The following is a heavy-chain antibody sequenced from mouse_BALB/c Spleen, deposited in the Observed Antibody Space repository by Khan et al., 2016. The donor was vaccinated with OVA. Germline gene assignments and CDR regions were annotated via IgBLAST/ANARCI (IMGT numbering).Heavy chain of an antibody. CDR3: VRDGAYHRNDGWFAY. Sequence: QVQLQQSGAELARPGASVKMSCKASGYTFTSYTIHWIKKRPGQGLEWIGYINPSTGYTNYNHKFKDKATLTTDNSSTTAYLQLSSLTSDDAAVYNCVRDGAYHRNDGWFAYWGQGTLVPVSA. CDR1: GYTFTSYT. J-gene: IGHJ3*01. V-gene: IGHV1-4*01. D-gene: IGHD2-14*01. CDR2: INPSTGYT.